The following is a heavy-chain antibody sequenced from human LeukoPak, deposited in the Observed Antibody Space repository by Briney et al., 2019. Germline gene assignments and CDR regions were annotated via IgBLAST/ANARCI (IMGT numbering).Heavy chain of an antibody. J-gene: IGHJ4*02. D-gene: IGHD3-22*01. CDR1: GYTFTSYY. Sequence: ASVMVSCKASGYTFTSYYMHWVRQAPGQGLEWMGIINPSGGSTSYPQKFQGRVTMTRDTSTSTVYMELSSLRSEDTAVYYCASDLGEDSSGYYSAYWGQGTLVTVSS. V-gene: IGHV1-46*01. CDR3: ASDLGEDSSGYYSAY. CDR2: INPSGGST.